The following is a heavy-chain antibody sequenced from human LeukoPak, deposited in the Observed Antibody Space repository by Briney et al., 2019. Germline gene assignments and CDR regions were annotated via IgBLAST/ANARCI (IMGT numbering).Heavy chain of an antibody. D-gene: IGHD2-15*01. J-gene: IGHJ6*04. CDR2: INTGDGNT. Sequence: ASVKVSCKASGYTFTNRALHWVRQAPGQRLEWMGWINTGDGNTKYSQKFQGRVTITRDTSATTAYMELSSLTSEDTAVYYCARDCSGGSCYPSGVDVWGKGTTVTVSS. CDR3: ARDCSGGSCYPSGVDV. V-gene: IGHV1-3*04. CDR1: GYTFTNRA.